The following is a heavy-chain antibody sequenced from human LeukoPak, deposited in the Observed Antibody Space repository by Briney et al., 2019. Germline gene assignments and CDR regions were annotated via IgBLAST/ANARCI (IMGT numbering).Heavy chain of an antibody. J-gene: IGHJ4*02. CDR1: GFTFSGYG. D-gene: IGHD2-2*02. CDR2: IWYDGSNK. Sequence: PGGSLRLSCAASGFTFSGYGMHWVSQAPGKGVEWVAVIWYDGSNKYYEDSVKGRFTISRDTSTNTLYLQMTSLRVDDTAVYYCARDNYCSSTDCYNFDYWGQGTLVTVSS. CDR3: ARDNYCSSTDCYNFDY. V-gene: IGHV3-33*01.